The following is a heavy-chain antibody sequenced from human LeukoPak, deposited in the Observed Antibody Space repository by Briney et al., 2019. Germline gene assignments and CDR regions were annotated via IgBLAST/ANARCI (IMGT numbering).Heavy chain of an antibody. CDR1: GYTFTGYY. D-gene: IGHD6-13*01. Sequence: ASVKVSCKASGYTFTGYYMHWVRQAPGQGLEWMGWMNPNSGNTGYAQKFQGRVTMTRNTSISTAYMELSSLRSEDTAVYYCARTGIAAAGRVWNYWGQGTLVTVSS. J-gene: IGHJ4*02. CDR3: ARTGIAAAGRVWNY. V-gene: IGHV1-8*02. CDR2: MNPNSGNT.